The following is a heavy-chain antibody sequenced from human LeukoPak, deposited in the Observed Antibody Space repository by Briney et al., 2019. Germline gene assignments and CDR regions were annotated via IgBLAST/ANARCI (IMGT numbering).Heavy chain of an antibody. CDR3: AKRLYDFWSGYYFSTFDY. D-gene: IGHD3-3*01. CDR1: GFTFSSYA. J-gene: IGHJ4*02. CDR2: IRGSGGST. Sequence: GGSRRLSFAASGFTFSSYAMSGVGQAPGKGRKGVSAIRGSGGSTYYADSMKGRFTISRDNSKNTLYLQMNSLRAEDTAVYYCAKRLYDFWSGYYFSTFDYWGQGTLVTVSS. V-gene: IGHV3-23*01.